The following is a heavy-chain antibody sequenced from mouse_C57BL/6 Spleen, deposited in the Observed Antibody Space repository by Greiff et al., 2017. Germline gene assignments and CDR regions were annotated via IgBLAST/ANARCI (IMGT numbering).Heavy chain of an antibody. Sequence: QVQLQQPGAELVRPGTSVKLSCKASGYTFTSYWMHWVKQRPGQGLEWIGVIDPSDSYTTYNQKFKGKATLTVDTSSSTAYMQLSSLTSEDSAVYYCARDTTDFDYWGQGTTLTVSS. CDR1: GYTFTSYW. CDR3: ARDTTDFDY. J-gene: IGHJ2*01. D-gene: IGHD1-1*01. V-gene: IGHV1-59*01. CDR2: IDPSDSYT.